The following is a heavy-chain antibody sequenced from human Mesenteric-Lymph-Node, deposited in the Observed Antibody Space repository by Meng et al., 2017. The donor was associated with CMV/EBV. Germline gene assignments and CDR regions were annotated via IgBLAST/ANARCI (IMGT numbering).Heavy chain of an antibody. Sequence: ASVKVSCKASGYTFTGYYMHWVRQAPGQGLEWMGWINPNSGGTNYAQKFQGRVTMTRDTSISTAYMELSRLRSDDTAVFYCARGRGGSSWPYYYYYEMDVWGQGTAVTVSS. D-gene: IGHD2-2*01. CDR2: INPNSGGT. J-gene: IGHJ6*02. V-gene: IGHV1-2*02. CDR3: ARGRGGSSWPYYYYYEMDV. CDR1: GYTFTGYY.